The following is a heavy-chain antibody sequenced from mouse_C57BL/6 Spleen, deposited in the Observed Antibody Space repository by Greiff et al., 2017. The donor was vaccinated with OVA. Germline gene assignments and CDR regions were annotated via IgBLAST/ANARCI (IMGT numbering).Heavy chain of an antibody. CDR3: ARDGYYGSSYVDYAMDY. CDR2: IYPNSGCT. V-gene: IGHV1-72*01. J-gene: IGHJ4*01. CDR1: GYTFTSYW. Sequence: QVQLQQPGAELVKPGASVKLSCKASGYTFTSYWMHWVKQRPGRGLEWIGRIYPNSGCTKYNEKFQSKATLTVDKPSSTAYMQLSSLTSEDSAVDYCARDGYYGSSYVDYAMDYWGQGTSVTVSS. D-gene: IGHD1-1*01.